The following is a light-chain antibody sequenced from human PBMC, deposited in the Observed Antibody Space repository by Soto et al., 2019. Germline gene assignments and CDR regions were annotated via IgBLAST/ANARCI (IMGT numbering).Light chain of an antibody. J-gene: IGKJ1*01. CDR2: AAY. CDR1: QGISSY. V-gene: IGKV1-8*01. Sequence: IRMTQSPSSLSASTGDRVTITCRASQGISSYLAWYQQKPGKAPKLLIYAAYTLQSAVPSRFSGSGSGTDFTITINCLPPENFAPYSYQQYYSYPYGKFGQRTKVEIK. CDR3: QQYYSYPYGK.